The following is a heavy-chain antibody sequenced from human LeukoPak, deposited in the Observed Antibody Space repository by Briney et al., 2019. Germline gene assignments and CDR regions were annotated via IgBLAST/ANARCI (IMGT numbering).Heavy chain of an antibody. CDR1: GYSFSTYD. Sequence: GASVKVSCKASGYSFSTYDINWVRQATGQGLEWMGWMNPKSGNAGYAQNFQGRVTMTRNTSISTAYMELSSLRSDDTAVYFCTRGGGHSYGHEYFDYWGQGALVIVSS. V-gene: IGHV1-8*01. CDR2: MNPKSGNA. D-gene: IGHD5-18*01. J-gene: IGHJ4*02. CDR3: TRGGGHSYGHEYFDY.